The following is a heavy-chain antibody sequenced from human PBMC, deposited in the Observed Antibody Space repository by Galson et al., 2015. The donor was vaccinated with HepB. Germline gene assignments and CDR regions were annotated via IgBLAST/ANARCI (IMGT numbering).Heavy chain of an antibody. V-gene: IGHV3-21*01. CDR3: AREGSTWYKSPYDRYFDL. D-gene: IGHD6-13*01. Sequence: SLRLSCAASGFTFSSYNMNWVRQAPGKGLEWVSSITTSSSYIYYADSMKGRFTISRDNAKNSLYLQMSSLRAEDTAVYYCAREGSTWYKSPYDRYFDLWGRGTLVTVSS. CDR1: GFTFSSYN. CDR2: ITTSSSYI. J-gene: IGHJ2*01.